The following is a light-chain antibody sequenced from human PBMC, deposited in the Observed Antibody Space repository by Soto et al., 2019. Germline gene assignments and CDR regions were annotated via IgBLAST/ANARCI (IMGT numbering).Light chain of an antibody. CDR3: QQYGSSPT. CDR1: QSVSSSY. CDR2: GAS. V-gene: IGKV3-20*01. Sequence: EIVLTQSPGTLSLSPWERATLSCRASQSVSSSYLAWYQQKPGQAPRLLIYGASSRATGIPDRFSGSGSGTYFTLTISRLEPEDFAVYYCQQYGSSPTFGQGTKVDIK. J-gene: IGKJ1*01.